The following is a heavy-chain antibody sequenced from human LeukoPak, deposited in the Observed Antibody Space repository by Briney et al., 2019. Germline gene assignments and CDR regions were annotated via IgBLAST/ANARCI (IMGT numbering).Heavy chain of an antibody. V-gene: IGHV3-33*01. CDR1: GFTFSSYG. Sequence: GGSLRLSCAASGFTFSSYGMHWVRQAPGKGLEWVAVIWYDGSNKYYADSVKGRFTISRDNSKNTLYLQMNSLRAEDTAVYYCARERLAVAGLDYWGQGTLVTVSS. D-gene: IGHD6-19*01. J-gene: IGHJ4*02. CDR3: ARERLAVAGLDY. CDR2: IWYDGSNK.